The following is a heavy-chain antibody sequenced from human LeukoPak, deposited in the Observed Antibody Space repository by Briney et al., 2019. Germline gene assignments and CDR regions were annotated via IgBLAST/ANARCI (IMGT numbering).Heavy chain of an antibody. CDR3: ARDSSSYYGSGSAY. D-gene: IGHD3-10*01. Sequence: GGSLRLSCAASGLTFTTYDMNWVRQAPGKGLEWVSYISGSSTTIYYADSVKGRFTISRDNAKNSLYLQMNSLRAEDTAVYYCARDSSSYYGSGSAYWGQGALVTVSS. CDR1: GLTFTTYD. V-gene: IGHV3-48*01. J-gene: IGHJ4*02. CDR2: ISGSSTTI.